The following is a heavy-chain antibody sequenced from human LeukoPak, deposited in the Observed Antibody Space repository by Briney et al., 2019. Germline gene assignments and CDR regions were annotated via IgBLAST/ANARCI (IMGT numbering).Heavy chain of an antibody. CDR1: GYTFTSYA. J-gene: IGHJ6*02. Sequence: ASVKVSCKASGYTFTSYAMNWVRQAPGQGLEWMGIINPSGGSTSYAQKFQGRVTMTRDTSTSTVYMELSSLRSEDTAVYYCARMRQNYYDSSGYSRYYGMDVWGQGTTVTVSS. CDR2: INPSGGST. V-gene: IGHV1-46*01. CDR3: ARMRQNYYDSSGYSRYYGMDV. D-gene: IGHD3-22*01.